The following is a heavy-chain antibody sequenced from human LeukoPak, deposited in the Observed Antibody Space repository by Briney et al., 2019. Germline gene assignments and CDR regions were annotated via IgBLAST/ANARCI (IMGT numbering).Heavy chain of an antibody. D-gene: IGHD3-10*01. V-gene: IGHV3-30*03. CDR2: ITYDGYYK. J-gene: IGHJ4*02. Sequence: GGSLRLSCAASGFTFSSYGMHWVRQAPGKGLEWVALITYDGYYKYYSDSVKGRFTISSDTSKNTLYLQMNSMRAEDTAVYYCARDLSPVVRASPMGYWGQGTLVTVSS. CDR3: ARDLSPVVRASPMGY. CDR1: GFTFSSYG.